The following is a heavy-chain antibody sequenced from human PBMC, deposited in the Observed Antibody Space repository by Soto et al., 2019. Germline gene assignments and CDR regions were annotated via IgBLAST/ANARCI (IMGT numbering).Heavy chain of an antibody. V-gene: IGHV4-59*01. J-gene: IGHJ4*02. CDR3: ARTLGWGQIYYFDY. CDR1: GGSISSYY. D-gene: IGHD7-27*01. Sequence: QVQLQESGPGLVKPSETLSLTCTVSGGSISSYYWSWIRQPPGKGLEWIGYIYYSGSTNYNPSLKSRVTISVDTSKNQFSLKLSSVTAAGTAVYYCARTLGWGQIYYFDYWGQGTLVTVSS. CDR2: IYYSGST.